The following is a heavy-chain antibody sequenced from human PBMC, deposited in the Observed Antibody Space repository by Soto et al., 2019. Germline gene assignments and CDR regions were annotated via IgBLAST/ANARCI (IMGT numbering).Heavy chain of an antibody. CDR3: ARDGGYCISTSCYFKLWFDP. CDR2: INPSNGRT. CDR1: GYTFTSYY. D-gene: IGHD2-2*01. V-gene: IGHV1-46*01. Sequence: ASVKVSCKASGYTFTSYYMHWVRQAPGQGLEWMGIINPSNGRTTYAQKFQGRVTMTRDTSTSTVYMELSSLRSEDTAVYYCARDGGYCISTSCYFKLWFDPWGQGTLVTSPQ. J-gene: IGHJ5*02.